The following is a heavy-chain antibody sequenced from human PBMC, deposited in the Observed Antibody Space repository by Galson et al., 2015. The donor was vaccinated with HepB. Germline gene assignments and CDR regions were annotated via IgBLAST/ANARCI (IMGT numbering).Heavy chain of an antibody. V-gene: IGHV4-59*01. D-gene: IGHD6-19*01. CDR2: VHYTGST. CDR1: GGSMNDYY. Sequence: SETLSLTCTVSGGSMNDYYWTWIRQPPGKGLEWIGHVHYTGSTQYNPSLKSRVTISVDTSKNRFSLKLTSLTVADTAVYFCARVVGQWLIHDAFDLWGQGTLVTVSS. CDR3: ARVVGQWLIHDAFDL. J-gene: IGHJ3*01.